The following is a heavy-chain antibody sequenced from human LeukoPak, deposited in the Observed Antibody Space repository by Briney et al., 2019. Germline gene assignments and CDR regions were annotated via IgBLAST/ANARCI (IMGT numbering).Heavy chain of an antibody. D-gene: IGHD3-16*02. V-gene: IGHV3-53*01. J-gene: IGHJ4*02. Sequence: GGSLRLSCAASGFTVSSNYISWVRQAPGKGLEWVSVIYSVSSTYYADSVKGRFTISRDNSKNTVYRQMNSLSVEDTHVYYCARLSNAGSNFDYWGQRGLVTLSS. CDR3: ARLSNAGSNFDY. CDR2: IYSVSST. CDR1: GFTVSSNY.